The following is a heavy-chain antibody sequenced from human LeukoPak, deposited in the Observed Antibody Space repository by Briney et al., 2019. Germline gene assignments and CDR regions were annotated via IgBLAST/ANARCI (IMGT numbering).Heavy chain of an antibody. CDR1: GFTVSSHY. J-gene: IGHJ3*02. V-gene: IGHV3-66*02. D-gene: IGHD6-19*01. Sequence: PGGSLRLSCAASGFTVSSHYMSWVRQAPGKGLEWVSVIHSGGSTYHADSVKGRFTISRDSSKNTVYLQMNSMRVEDTAVYYRASLAGDIWGQGTMVTVSS. CDR3: ASLAGDI. CDR2: IHSGGST.